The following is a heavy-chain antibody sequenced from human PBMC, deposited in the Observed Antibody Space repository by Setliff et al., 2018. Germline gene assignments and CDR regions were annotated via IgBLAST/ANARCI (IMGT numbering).Heavy chain of an antibody. D-gene: IGHD4-17*01. CDR1: GYSLSNYV. CDR3: ARADHLVTTTFDY. Sequence: AASVKVSCKASGYSLSNYVMNWARQAPGQGLEWMGWINTKTGDPTYAQGYTGRFAFSLDTSDSATYLDISNLKAEDTATYYCARADHLVTTTFDYWGQGTLVTVSS. CDR2: INTKTGDP. V-gene: IGHV7-4-1*02. J-gene: IGHJ4*01.